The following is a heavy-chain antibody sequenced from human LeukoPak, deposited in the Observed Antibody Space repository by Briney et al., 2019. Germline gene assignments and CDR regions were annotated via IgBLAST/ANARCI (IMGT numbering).Heavy chain of an antibody. CDR1: GFTFSSYT. J-gene: IGHJ5*02. CDR3: EKEPRIPMIVVVSDDNWCVP. CDR2: ISGSGGST. Sequence: GGSLRLSCAASGFTFSSYTMNWVRQAPGKGLEWVSAISGSGGSTYYADSVKGRFTISRDNSKNTLYLQMNSLRAEDTAVYYCEKEPRIPMIVVVSDDNWCVPWGEGTLVTVSS. V-gene: IGHV3-23*01. D-gene: IGHD3-22*01.